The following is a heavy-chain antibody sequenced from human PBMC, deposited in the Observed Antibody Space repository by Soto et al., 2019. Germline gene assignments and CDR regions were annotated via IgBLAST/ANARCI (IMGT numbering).Heavy chain of an antibody. V-gene: IGHV3-64D*06. CDR3: VKENLGYCSGGSCYSWYYYGMDV. J-gene: IGHJ6*02. D-gene: IGHD2-15*01. CDR1: GFIFSTYA. Sequence: GGSLRLSCSASGFIFSTYAMHWVRQAPGKGLEHISAISPNGGSTYYADSVKGRFTISRDNSKNTLYLQMTSLRAEATAVYYCVKENLGYCSGGSCYSWYYYGMDVWGQGTTVTVSS. CDR2: ISPNGGST.